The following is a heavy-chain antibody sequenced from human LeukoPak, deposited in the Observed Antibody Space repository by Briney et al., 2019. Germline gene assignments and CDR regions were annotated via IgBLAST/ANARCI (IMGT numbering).Heavy chain of an antibody. CDR1: GFTFSSYE. CDR3: ARDTRGGYSGYDPTLDYFDY. CDR2: ISSSGSTI. D-gene: IGHD5-12*01. J-gene: IGHJ4*02. V-gene: IGHV3-48*03. Sequence: GGSLRLSCAASGFTFSSYEMNWVRQAPGKGLEWVSYISSSGSTIYYADSVKGRFTISRDNAKNSLYLQMNSLRAEDTAVYYCARDTRGGYSGYDPTLDYFDYWGQGTLVTVSS.